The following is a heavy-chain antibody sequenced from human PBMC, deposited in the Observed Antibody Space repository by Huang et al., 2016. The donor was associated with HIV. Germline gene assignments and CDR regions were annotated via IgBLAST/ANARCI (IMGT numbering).Heavy chain of an antibody. Sequence: QVQLQESGPGLVKPSETLSLTCTVSGGSISTHYWRWIRQPPGTGLEWIGSIDYSGRTNYSPAPKSRVTIVRDTSKNQFSLRVNSVTAADTAMYYCARDHHDFWRGYRRMYFFDHWGQGTLVTVSS. D-gene: IGHD3-3*01. J-gene: IGHJ4*02. CDR3: ARDHHDFWRGYRRMYFFDH. CDR1: GGSISTHY. V-gene: IGHV4-59*11. CDR2: IDYSGRT.